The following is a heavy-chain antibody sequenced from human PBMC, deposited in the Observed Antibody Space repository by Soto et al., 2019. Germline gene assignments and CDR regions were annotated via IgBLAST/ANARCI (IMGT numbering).Heavy chain of an antibody. Sequence: ASVKVSCKASGGTFSSYAISWVRQAPGQGLEWMGGIIPIFGTANYAQKFQGRVTITADKSTSTACMELSSLRSEDTAVYYCARDRQTGGYYYDSSGPDAFDIWGQGTMVTVSS. CDR3: ARDRQTGGYYYDSSGPDAFDI. CDR2: IIPIFGTA. V-gene: IGHV1-69*06. J-gene: IGHJ3*02. D-gene: IGHD3-22*01. CDR1: GGTFSSYA.